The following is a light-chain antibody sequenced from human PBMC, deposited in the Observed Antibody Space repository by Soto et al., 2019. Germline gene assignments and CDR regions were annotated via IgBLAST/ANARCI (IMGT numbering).Light chain of an antibody. J-gene: IGLJ3*02. Sequence: QPVLTQPPSASGTPGQRVTISCSGSSSNIGSDTVNWYQQLPGTAPKLLIHRSNQRPSGVPGRFSGSKSGTSAPLAISGLQPEDEADYHCASWDAGLNGWVFGGGTQLTVL. CDR2: RSN. V-gene: IGLV1-44*01. CDR1: SSNIGSDT. CDR3: ASWDAGLNGWV.